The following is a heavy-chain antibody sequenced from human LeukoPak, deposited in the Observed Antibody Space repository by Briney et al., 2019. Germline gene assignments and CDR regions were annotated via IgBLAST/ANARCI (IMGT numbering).Heavy chain of an antibody. J-gene: IGHJ6*02. D-gene: IGHD6-19*01. CDR3: ARGLAVAGNCMDV. V-gene: IGHV3-74*01. CDR2: INSDGTMT. Sequence: GGSLRLSCGASGFTLRNYWVHWVRQAPGKGLVWVSRINSDGTMTNYADSVKGRFTISRDNAKNTLHLQMNSLRAEDTAVYYCARGLAVAGNCMDVWGQGTTVTVSS. CDR1: GFTLRNYW.